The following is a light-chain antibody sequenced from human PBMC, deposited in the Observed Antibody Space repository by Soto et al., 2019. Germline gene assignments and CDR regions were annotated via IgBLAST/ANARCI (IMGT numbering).Light chain of an antibody. CDR3: HLYGSSRLFT. CDR2: VAS. Sequence: EIVLTQSPGTLSLSPGERATLSCRASQSVSSSYVAWYQQKHGQAPRHLIYVASSRATGIPDRFRGSGSGTDFTFIFSRLEAEDLTVYYRHLYGSSRLFTFGAGTNVDLQ. J-gene: IGKJ3*01. CDR1: QSVSSSY. V-gene: IGKV3-20*01.